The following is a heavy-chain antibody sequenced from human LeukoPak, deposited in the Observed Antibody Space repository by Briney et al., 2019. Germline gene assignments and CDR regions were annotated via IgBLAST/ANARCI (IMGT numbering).Heavy chain of an antibody. Sequence: PSETLSLTCTVSGGSISSYYWSWIRQPPGKGLEWTGYIYYSGSTNYNPSLKSRVTISVDMSKNQFSLKLSSVTAADTAVYYCARSAIFGSHYFPYFDYWGQGTLVTVSS. D-gene: IGHD1-26*01. CDR2: IYYSGST. J-gene: IGHJ4*02. CDR3: ARSAIFGSHYFPYFDY. V-gene: IGHV4-59*01. CDR1: GGSISSYY.